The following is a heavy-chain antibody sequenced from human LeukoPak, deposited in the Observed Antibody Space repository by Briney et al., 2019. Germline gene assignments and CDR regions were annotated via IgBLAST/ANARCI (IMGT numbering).Heavy chain of an antibody. J-gene: IGHJ4*02. CDR3: AKLKQPIWFGELLVDY. CDR1: GFSFSSSA. Sequence: GGSLRLSCAASGFSFSSSAMSWVRQAPGKGLEWVSAISGSGGSTYYADSVKGRFTISRDNSKNTLYLQMNSLRAEDTAVYYCAKLKQPIWFGELLVDYWGQGTLVTVSS. CDR2: ISGSGGST. V-gene: IGHV3-23*01. D-gene: IGHD3-10*01.